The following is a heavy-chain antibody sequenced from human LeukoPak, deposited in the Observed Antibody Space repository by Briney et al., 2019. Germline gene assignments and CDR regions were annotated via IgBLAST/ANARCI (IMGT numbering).Heavy chain of an antibody. CDR2: ISSSSSTI. J-gene: IGHJ4*02. D-gene: IGHD2-8*01. CDR1: GFTFSSYS. CDR3: ARNTNGVCCPIDY. Sequence: GGSLRLSCAASGFTFSSYSMNWVRQAPGKGLEWVSYISSSSSTIYYADSAKGRFTISRDNAKNSLYLQMNSLRAEDTAVYYCARNTNGVCCPIDYWGQGTLVTVSS. V-gene: IGHV3-48*01.